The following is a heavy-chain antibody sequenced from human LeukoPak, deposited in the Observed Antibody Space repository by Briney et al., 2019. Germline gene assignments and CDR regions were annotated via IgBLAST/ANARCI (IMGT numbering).Heavy chain of an antibody. V-gene: IGHV4-4*07. CDR2: IYTSGST. J-gene: IGHJ4*02. D-gene: IGHD6-13*01. CDR1: GGSISSYY. CDR3: ARDLRYSGSWYAGRGFDS. Sequence: PSETLSLTCTVSGGSISSYYWSWIRQPAGKGLEWIGRIYTSGSTDYNPSLKSRVTMSVDTSKNQFSLKLSSVTAADTAVYYCARDLRYSGSWYAGRGFDSWGQGTLVTVSS.